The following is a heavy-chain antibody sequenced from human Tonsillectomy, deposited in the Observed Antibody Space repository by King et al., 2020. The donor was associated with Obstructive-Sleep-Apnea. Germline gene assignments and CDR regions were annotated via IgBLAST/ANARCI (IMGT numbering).Heavy chain of an antibody. CDR2: ISYDGSNK. J-gene: IGHJ4*02. V-gene: IGHV3-30-3*01. CDR3: ARDLRRIVGALHFDY. D-gene: IGHD1-26*01. Sequence: VQLVESGGGVVQPGRSLRLSCAASGFTFSSYAMHWVRQAPGKGLEWVADISYDGSNKYYADSVKGRFTISRDNSKNTVYLQMNSLRAEDTAGYYCARDLRRIVGALHFDYWGQGTLVTVSS. CDR1: GFTFSSYA.